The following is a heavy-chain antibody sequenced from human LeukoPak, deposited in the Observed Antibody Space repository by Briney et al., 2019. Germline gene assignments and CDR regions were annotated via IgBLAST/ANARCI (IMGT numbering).Heavy chain of an antibody. V-gene: IGHV4-30-4*08. Sequence: PSETLSLTCAVSGYSISSGYYWSWIRQPPGKGLEWIGYIYYSGSTYYNPSLKSRVTISVDTSKNQFSLKLSSVTAADTAVYYCARDYRFLGPWGQGTLVTVSS. J-gene: IGHJ5*02. CDR3: ARDYRFLGP. D-gene: IGHD3-3*01. CDR2: IYYSGST. CDR1: GYSISSGYY.